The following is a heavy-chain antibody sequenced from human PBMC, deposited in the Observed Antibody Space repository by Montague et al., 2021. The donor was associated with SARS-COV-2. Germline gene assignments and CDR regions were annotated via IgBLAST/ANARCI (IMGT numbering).Heavy chain of an antibody. CDR1: GGSFSGYY. D-gene: IGHD3-10*01. J-gene: IGHJ4*02. CDR3: ARWGSSSWGVTVNAALDY. V-gene: IGHV4-34*01. Sequence: SETLSLTCAVYGGSFSGYYCSWTRQPPAAGLEWIGEINQSGRTNNNPSLKRRVIISVDTSKNQFSLKLSSLTAADTAVYYCARWGSSSWGVTVNAALDYWGQGTLVIVSS. CDR2: INQSGRT.